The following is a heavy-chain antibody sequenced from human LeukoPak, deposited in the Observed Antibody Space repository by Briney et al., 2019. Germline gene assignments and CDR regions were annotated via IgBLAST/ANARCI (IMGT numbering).Heavy chain of an antibody. Sequence: GGSLRLSCAASGFTFSSDWMSWVRQAPGKGLEWVANIKQDGSEKYYVDSVKGRFTISRDNAKNSLYLQMNSLRAEDTAVYYCARYSSGWYDRGFDPWGQGTLVTVSS. CDR2: IKQDGSEK. CDR1: GFTFSSDW. V-gene: IGHV3-7*01. D-gene: IGHD6-19*01. CDR3: ARYSSGWYDRGFDP. J-gene: IGHJ5*02.